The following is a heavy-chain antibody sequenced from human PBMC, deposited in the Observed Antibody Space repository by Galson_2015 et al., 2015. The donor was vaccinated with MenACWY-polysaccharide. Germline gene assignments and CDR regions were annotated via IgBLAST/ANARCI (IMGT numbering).Heavy chain of an antibody. CDR2: IYFSGRT. V-gene: IGHV4-61*08. CDR3: ASEEIRGGSFGWLDP. J-gene: IGHJ5*02. CDR1: GGSVSSAAYY. Sequence: ETLSLTCTVSGGSVSSAAYYWSWLRQPPGKGLEWIGYIYFSGRTNYNPSLKSRVTVSLDTSKNQFSLRLCSVTAADTAFYYCASEEIRGGSFGWLDPWGQGTLVTVSS. D-gene: IGHD3-10*01.